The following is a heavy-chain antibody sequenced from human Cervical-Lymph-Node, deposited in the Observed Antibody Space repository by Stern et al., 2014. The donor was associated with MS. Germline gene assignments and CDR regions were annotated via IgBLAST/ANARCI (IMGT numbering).Heavy chain of an antibody. CDR1: GASVSSGSYY. CDR2: VYYTGTP. CDR3: ARHDQFLGGMDV. Sequence: QVQLQESGPGLVKPSETLSLTCTVSGASVSSGSYYWGWIRQSPGKRLEWIGDVYYTGTPYSNPSLSGRVTISIATSNNPFFLNLPSVPATDTAVYYCARHDQFLGGMDVWGQGTTVTVSS. V-gene: IGHV4-39*01. D-gene: IGHD3-3*01. J-gene: IGHJ6*02.